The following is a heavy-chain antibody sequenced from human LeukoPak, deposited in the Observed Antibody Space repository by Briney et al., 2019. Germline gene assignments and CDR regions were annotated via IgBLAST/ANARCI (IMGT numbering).Heavy chain of an antibody. CDR3: AREAGYSSSWIKNYYYYYMDV. CDR1: GDSVSSNSAA. V-gene: IGHV6-1*01. J-gene: IGHJ6*03. CDR2: TYYRSKWYN. Sequence: SQTLSLTCAISGDSVSSNSAAWNWIRQSPSRGLEWLGRTYYRSKWYNDYAVSVKSRITINPDTSKNQFSLQLNSVTPEDTAVYYCAREAGYSSSWIKNYYYYYMDVWGKGTTVTVSS. D-gene: IGHD6-13*01.